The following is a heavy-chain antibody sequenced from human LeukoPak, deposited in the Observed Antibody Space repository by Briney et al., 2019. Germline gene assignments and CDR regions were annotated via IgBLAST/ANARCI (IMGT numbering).Heavy chain of an antibody. CDR1: GGSFSGYY. D-gene: IGHD2-2*01. Sequence: SETLSLTCAVYGGSFSGYYWSWIRQPPGKGLEWIGEINHSGSTNYNPSLKSRVTISVDTSKNQFSLKLSSVTAADTAVYFCAKEDQYYCSSTSCYVFDPWGQGTLVTVSS. J-gene: IGHJ5*02. CDR2: INHSGST. V-gene: IGHV4-34*01. CDR3: AKEDQYYCSSTSCYVFDP.